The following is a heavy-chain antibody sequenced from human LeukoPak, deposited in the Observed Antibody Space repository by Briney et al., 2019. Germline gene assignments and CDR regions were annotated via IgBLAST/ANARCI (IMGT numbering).Heavy chain of an antibody. D-gene: IGHD2-15*01. Sequence: GGSLRLSRAASGFTFKLYWMHWVRQVPGRGPVWVSRINHDGSDTIYADSVRGRFTISRDDAKNTLYLQMNNLRAEDTAVYYCVRAGPSTWSWGQGTLVTVSS. CDR3: VRAGPSTWS. V-gene: IGHV3-74*01. CDR2: INHDGSDT. J-gene: IGHJ5*02. CDR1: GFTFKLYW.